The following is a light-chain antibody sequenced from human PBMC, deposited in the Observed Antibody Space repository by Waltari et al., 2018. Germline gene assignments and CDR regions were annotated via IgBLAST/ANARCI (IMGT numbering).Light chain of an antibody. CDR2: SAS. CDR1: QSVSIN. CDR3: QQHNDWPRT. V-gene: IGKV3-15*01. J-gene: IGKJ1*01. Sequence: VMTQSPATLSVSPGERATLSCRASQSVSINLSWYQQKPGQAPRLLMYSASIRAAGIPARFSGSGSGTEFTLTISSLQSEDIAVYYCQQHNDWPRTFGQGTKVEI.